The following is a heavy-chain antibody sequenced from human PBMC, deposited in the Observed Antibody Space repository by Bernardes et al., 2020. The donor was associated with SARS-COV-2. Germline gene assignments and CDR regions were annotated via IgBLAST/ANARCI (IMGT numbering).Heavy chain of an antibody. Sequence: SETLSLTCAVYDGSFSGYYWSWIRQPPGKGLEWIGEINHSGSTNYNPSLKSRVTISVDTSKNQFSLKLSSVTAADTAVYYCARGRYSSGWYGRRNWFDPWGQGTLVTVSS. CDR3: ARGRYSSGWYGRRNWFDP. D-gene: IGHD6-19*01. CDR1: DGSFSGYY. CDR2: INHSGST. J-gene: IGHJ5*02. V-gene: IGHV4-34*01.